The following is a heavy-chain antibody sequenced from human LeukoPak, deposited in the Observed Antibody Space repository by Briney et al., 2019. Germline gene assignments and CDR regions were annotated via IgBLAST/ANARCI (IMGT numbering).Heavy chain of an antibody. D-gene: IGHD5-12*01. V-gene: IGHV3-7*01. Sequence: GGSLRLSCAASGFTFTSYWMSWVRQAPGKGLEWVADIKQDGSEKDYVDSVKGRFTLSRDNAKNSLCLQMNSLRAEDTAVYYCARRPFSGYAYYFDYWGQGALVTVSS. J-gene: IGHJ4*02. CDR1: GFTFTSYW. CDR2: IKQDGSEK. CDR3: ARRPFSGYAYYFDY.